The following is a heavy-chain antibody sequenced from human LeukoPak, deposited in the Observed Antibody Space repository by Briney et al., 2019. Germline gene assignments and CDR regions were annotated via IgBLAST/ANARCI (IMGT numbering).Heavy chain of an antibody. V-gene: IGHV4-31*03. D-gene: IGHD2-2*01. Sequence: PSETLSLTCTVSGGSISSGGYYWGWLGQHPGTGREWVGYIYESGSTYYNPSLKSRVTISVDTSKNQFSLKLSSVTAADTAVYYCARVGCSTSCPNWFDPWGQGTLVTVSS. CDR3: ARVGCSTSCPNWFDP. J-gene: IGHJ5*02. CDR2: IYESGST. CDR1: GGSISSGGYY.